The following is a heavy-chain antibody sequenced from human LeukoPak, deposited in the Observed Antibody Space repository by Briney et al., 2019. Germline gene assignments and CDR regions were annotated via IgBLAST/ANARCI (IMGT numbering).Heavy chain of an antibody. CDR1: GFTFSSYA. CDR2: IGGSGGST. D-gene: IGHD6-19*01. J-gene: IGHJ4*02. Sequence: PGGSLRLSCAASGFTFSSYAMSWVRQAPGKGLEWVSAIGGSGGSTYYADSVKGRFTISRDNSKNTLYLQMNSLRAEDTAVYYCAKDPYSSGWYTRRNSEAYWGQGTLVTVSS. CDR3: AKDPYSSGWYTRRNSEAY. V-gene: IGHV3-23*01.